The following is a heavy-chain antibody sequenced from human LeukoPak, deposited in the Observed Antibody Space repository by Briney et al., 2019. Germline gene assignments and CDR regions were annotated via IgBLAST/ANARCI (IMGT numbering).Heavy chain of an antibody. V-gene: IGHV1-2*02. CDR3: AREEGHSLFDI. D-gene: IGHD6-13*01. Sequence: ASVKVSCKASGYTFIGYYMHWVRQAPGQGLEWMGWISPNSGGTNYAQKFQGRVTMTRDTSISTAYMELSRLRSDDTAVYYCAREEGHSLFDIWGQGTMVIVSS. CDR2: ISPNSGGT. CDR1: GYTFIGYY. J-gene: IGHJ3*02.